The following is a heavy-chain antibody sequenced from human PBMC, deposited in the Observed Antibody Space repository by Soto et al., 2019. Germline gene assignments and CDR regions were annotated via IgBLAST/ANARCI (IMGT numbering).Heavy chain of an antibody. D-gene: IGHD3-10*01. Sequence: QVQLQESGPGLVKPSETLSLTCTVSGGSISSYYWSWIRQPPGKGLEWIGYIYYSGSTNYNPSLKSRVTISVDTSKNQFSRKLSSVTAADTAVYYCARHLYGSGERFDPWGQGTLVTVSS. CDR3: ARHLYGSGERFDP. CDR2: IYYSGST. J-gene: IGHJ5*02. V-gene: IGHV4-59*08. CDR1: GGSISSYY.